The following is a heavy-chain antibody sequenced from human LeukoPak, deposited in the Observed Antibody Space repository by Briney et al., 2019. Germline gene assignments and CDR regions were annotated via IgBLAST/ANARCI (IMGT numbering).Heavy chain of an antibody. CDR2: INPNSGGT. D-gene: IGHD3-3*01. J-gene: IGHJ4*02. V-gene: IGHV1-2*06. CDR1: GYPFTGYY. CDR3: ARADDFWSGLANTLGY. Sequence: ASVKVSCKASGYPFTGYYMHWVRQAPGQGLEWMGRINPNSGGTNYAQKFQGRVTMTRDTSISTAYMELSRLRSDDTAVYYCARADDFWSGLANTLGYWGQGTLVTVSS.